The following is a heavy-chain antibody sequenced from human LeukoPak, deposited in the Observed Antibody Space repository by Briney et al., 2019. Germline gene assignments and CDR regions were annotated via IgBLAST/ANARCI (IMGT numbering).Heavy chain of an antibody. CDR3: TRGLYSGHDYPHYS. J-gene: IGHJ5*02. CDR1: GGTFSSYA. Sequence: ASVKVSCKASGGTFSSYAISWLRQAPGQGLEWMGRIIPIFGTANYAQKFQGRVTITTDESTSTAYMELSSLRSEDTAVYYCTRGLYSGHDYPHYSWGPGPPVTVSS. CDR2: IIPIFGTA. D-gene: IGHD5-12*01. V-gene: IGHV1-69*05.